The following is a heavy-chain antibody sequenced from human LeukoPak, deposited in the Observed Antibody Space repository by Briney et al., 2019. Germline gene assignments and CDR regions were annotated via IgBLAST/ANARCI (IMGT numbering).Heavy chain of an antibody. CDR3: ARGQTRGYSYLKGDIYYFDY. V-gene: IGHV1-46*01. CDR1: GYTFTSYY. Sequence: GASVKVSCKASGYTFTSYYMHWVRQAPGQGLEWMGIINPSGGSTSYAQKFQGRVTMTRDTSTSTVYMELSSLRSEDTAVYYCARGQTRGYSYLKGDIYYFDYWGQGTLVTVSS. J-gene: IGHJ4*02. D-gene: IGHD5-18*01. CDR2: INPSGGST.